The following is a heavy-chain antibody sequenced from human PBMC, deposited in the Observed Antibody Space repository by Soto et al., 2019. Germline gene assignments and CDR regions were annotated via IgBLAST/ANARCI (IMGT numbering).Heavy chain of an antibody. Sequence: GGSLRLSCAASGFTFSSYAMHWVRQAPGKGLEWVAVISYDGSNKYYADSVKGRFTISRDNSKNTLYLQMNSLRAEDTAVYYCARDQPKNYDSSGYYYRFIGAAYYYGMDVWGQGTKVTVYS. CDR3: ARDQPKNYDSSGYYYRFIGAAYYYGMDV. V-gene: IGHV3-30-3*01. J-gene: IGHJ6*02. CDR2: ISYDGSNK. D-gene: IGHD3-22*01. CDR1: GFTFSSYA.